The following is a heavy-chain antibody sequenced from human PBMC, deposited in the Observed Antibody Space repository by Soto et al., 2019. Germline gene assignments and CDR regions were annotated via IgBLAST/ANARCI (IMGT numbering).Heavy chain of an antibody. V-gene: IGHV1-69*06. Sequence: QVQLVQSGAEVKKPGSSVKVSCKASGGTFSSYAISWVRQAPGQGLEWMGGIIPIFGTANYAQKFQGRVTITAEKTTSTAYMELSSLRSEDTAVYYCASKGASYYYASIGYWALDYWAQGTLVTVSS. CDR3: ASKGASYYYASIGYWALDY. D-gene: IGHD3-22*01. J-gene: IGHJ4*02. CDR1: GGTFSSYA. CDR2: IIPIFGTA.